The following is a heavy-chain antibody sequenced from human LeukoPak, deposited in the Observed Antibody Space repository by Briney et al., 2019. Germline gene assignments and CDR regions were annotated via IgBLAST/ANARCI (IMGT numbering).Heavy chain of an antibody. D-gene: IGHD2-15*01. V-gene: IGHV4-31*03. CDR1: GGSISSDGYY. Sequence: PSETLSLTCTVSGGSISSDGYYWTWIRQHPGKGLEWIGYIYYSGTTYYNPSLESRVTLSVDTSKNQFSLRLSSVTAADTAVYYCARVLCSGGSCYLGLFDYWGQGALVTVSS. J-gene: IGHJ4*02. CDR2: IYYSGTT. CDR3: ARVLCSGGSCYLGLFDY.